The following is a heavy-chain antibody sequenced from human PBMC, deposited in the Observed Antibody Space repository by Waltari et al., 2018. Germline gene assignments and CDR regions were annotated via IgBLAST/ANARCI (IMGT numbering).Heavy chain of an antibody. D-gene: IGHD3-10*01. CDR3: AKDRSEGTYFDY. V-gene: IGHV3-23*04. CDR2: ISGSGSNT. J-gene: IGHJ4*02. CDR1: GFTFKDYA. Sequence: EVQLVESGGGLVQPGGSLRLSCAASGFTFKDYAMAWVRQAPGKGLEGVSRISGSGSNTYYADSLKGRFTISRDNSKNTLYLQLNSLRAEDTAVYYCAKDRSEGTYFDYWGQGTLVTVSS.